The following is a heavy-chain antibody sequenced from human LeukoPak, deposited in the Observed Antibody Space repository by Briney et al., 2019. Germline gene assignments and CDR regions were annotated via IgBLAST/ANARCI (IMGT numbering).Heavy chain of an antibody. D-gene: IGHD2-2*01. CDR1: GFTFSSYA. CDR2: ISSNGGST. J-gene: IGHJ4*02. CDR3: ARDAPYCSSTSCYSDY. Sequence: GGSLRLSCAASGFTFSSYAMHWGSQAPGKGLEYVSAISSNGGSTYYANSVKGRFTISRDNSKNTLYLQMGSLRAEDMAVYYCARDAPYCSSTSCYSDYWGQGTLVTVSS. V-gene: IGHV3-64*01.